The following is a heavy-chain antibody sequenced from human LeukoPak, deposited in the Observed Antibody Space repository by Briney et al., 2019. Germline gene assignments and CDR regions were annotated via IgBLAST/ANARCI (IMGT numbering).Heavy chain of an antibody. Sequence: GASVKVSCKASGYTFTGYYMHWVRQAPGQGPEWMGWIHPNSGGADYAPNFQGRVTMTRDTSLTTAFMELSSLRSDDTAMYYCARGDIYWDYWGQGTQVTVSS. CDR3: ARGDIYWDY. CDR1: GYTFTGYY. D-gene: IGHD2-15*01. J-gene: IGHJ4*02. CDR2: IHPNSGGA. V-gene: IGHV1-2*02.